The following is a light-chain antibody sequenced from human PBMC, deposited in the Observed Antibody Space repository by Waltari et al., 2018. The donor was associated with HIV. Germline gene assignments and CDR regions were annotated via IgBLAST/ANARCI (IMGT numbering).Light chain of an antibody. J-gene: IGLJ1*01. Sequence: QSVLTQPPSVSGAPGQRVTISCTGSSSNIGAGYHVHWYQQLPGTAPKLLIYGNSNRPSGVPDRFSGSKSGTSASLASTGLQAEDEADYYCQSHDSSLSGYVFGTGTKVTVL. CDR2: GNS. CDR3: QSHDSSLSGYV. V-gene: IGLV1-40*01. CDR1: SSNIGAGYH.